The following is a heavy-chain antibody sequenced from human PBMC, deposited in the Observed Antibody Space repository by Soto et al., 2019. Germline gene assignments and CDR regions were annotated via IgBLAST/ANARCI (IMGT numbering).Heavy chain of an antibody. V-gene: IGHV1-58*01. CDR1: RFTFNISA. J-gene: IGHJ4*02. CDR2: IVVGSGNT. CDR3: ARMVVPTTYFDS. D-gene: IGHD3-22*01. Sequence: SVKVSSTASRFTFNISAVPWVRQTRGQGLEWIGWIVVGSGNTNYAQKFQERVTMTRDMSTNTVYMELTRLTSDDTAVYFCARMVVPTTYFDSWGQGTPVTVSS.